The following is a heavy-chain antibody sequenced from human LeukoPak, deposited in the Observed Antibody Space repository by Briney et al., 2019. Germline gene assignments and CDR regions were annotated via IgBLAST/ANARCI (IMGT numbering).Heavy chain of an antibody. J-gene: IGHJ4*02. D-gene: IGHD3-22*01. V-gene: IGHV1-18*01. CDR3: AREGPYYYDSSGSFDY. CDR2: ISAYNGNT. CDR1: GYTFTSYG. Sequence: ASVKVSCKASGYTFTSYGISWVRQAPGQGLEWMGWISAYNGNTNYAQKLQGRVTLTTDTSTSTAYMELRSLRSDDTAVYYCAREGPYYYDSSGSFDYWGQGTLVTVSS.